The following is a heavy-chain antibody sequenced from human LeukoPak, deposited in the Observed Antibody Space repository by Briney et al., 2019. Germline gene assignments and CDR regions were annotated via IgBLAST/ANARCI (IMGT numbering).Heavy chain of an antibody. CDR2: INPNSGGT. CDR3: ARDRNQWPTAHGY. J-gene: IGHJ4*02. V-gene: IGHV1-2*02. D-gene: IGHD6-19*01. CDR1: GYTFTGYY. Sequence: ASVKVSCKASGYTFTGYYMHWVRQAPGQGLEWMGWINPNSGGTNYAQKFQGRVTMTRDTSISTAYMELSRLRSDDTAVYYCARDRNQWPTAHGYWGQGTLVTVSS.